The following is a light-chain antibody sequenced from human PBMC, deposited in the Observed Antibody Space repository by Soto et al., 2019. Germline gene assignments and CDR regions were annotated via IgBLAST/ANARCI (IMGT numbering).Light chain of an antibody. Sequence: EIVMTQSPATLSVSPGERATLSCRASQSMYNNLAWYQQKPGQAPRLLIYFASTRATGIPARFSGSGSGTEFTLTISSLQSEDFAVYYCQQYGSSPWTFGQGTKVEIK. CDR2: FAS. CDR1: QSMYNN. J-gene: IGKJ1*01. V-gene: IGKV3-15*01. CDR3: QQYGSSPWT.